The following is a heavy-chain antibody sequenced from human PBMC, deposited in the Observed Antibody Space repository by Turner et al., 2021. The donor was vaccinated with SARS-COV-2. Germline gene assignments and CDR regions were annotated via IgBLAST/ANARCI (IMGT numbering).Heavy chain of an antibody. Sequence: QVQLVQSGAEVTKPGSSVTGSCKGSGGTSTGYTISWVRQAPGQGLELEGRITPILGIANYAQEFQGRVTITADKSTGTAYMELSSQRSEDTAVYYCARGWDCSSTSCYHLYYYYGMDVWGQGTTVTVSS. V-gene: IGHV1-69*02. J-gene: IGHJ6*02. CDR3: ARGWDCSSTSCYHLYYYYGMDV. D-gene: IGHD2-2*01. CDR2: ITPILGIA. CDR1: GGTSTGYT.